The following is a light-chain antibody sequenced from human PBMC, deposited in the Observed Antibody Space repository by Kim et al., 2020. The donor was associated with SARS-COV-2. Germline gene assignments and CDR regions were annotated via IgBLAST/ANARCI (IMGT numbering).Light chain of an antibody. CDR2: GTS. V-gene: IGKV3-15*01. J-gene: IGKJ5*01. Sequence: EMVLTQSPATLSVSPGERVTLSCRATQSVSNKFAWYQQKPGQAPRLLLYGTSTRATGVPARFSGSGSGTEFTLTISSLQSEDFAVYHCQQYINWPATFGQGTRLEIK. CDR1: QSVSNK. CDR3: QQYINWPAT.